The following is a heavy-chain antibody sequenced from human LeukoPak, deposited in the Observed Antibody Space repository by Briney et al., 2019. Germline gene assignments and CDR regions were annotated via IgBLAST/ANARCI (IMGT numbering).Heavy chain of an antibody. CDR3: ARDLAPYDSSGCDY. CDR1: GYTFTGYY. CDR2: ISAYNGNT. D-gene: IGHD3-22*01. J-gene: IGHJ4*02. V-gene: IGHV1-18*04. Sequence: ASVKVSCKASGYTFTGYYMHWVRQAPGQGLEWMGWISAYNGNTNYAQKLQGRVTMTTDTSTSTAYMELRSLRSDDTAVYYCARDLAPYDSSGCDYWGQGTLVTVSS.